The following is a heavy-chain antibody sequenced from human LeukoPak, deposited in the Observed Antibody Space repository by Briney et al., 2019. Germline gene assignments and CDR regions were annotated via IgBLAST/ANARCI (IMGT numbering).Heavy chain of an antibody. Sequence: PSETLSLTCTVSGGSISSYYWSWIRQPPGKGLEWIGYIYYSGSTNYNPSLKSRVTISVDTSKNQFSLKLSSVTAADTAVYYCARPVAGSSLFFDYWGQGTLVTVSS. CDR1: GGSISSYY. V-gene: IGHV4-59*08. CDR3: ARPVAGSSLFFDY. J-gene: IGHJ4*02. CDR2: IYYSGST. D-gene: IGHD6-19*01.